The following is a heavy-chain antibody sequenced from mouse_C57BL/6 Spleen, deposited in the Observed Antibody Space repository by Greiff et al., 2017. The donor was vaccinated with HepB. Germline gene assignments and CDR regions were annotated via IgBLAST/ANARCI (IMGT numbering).Heavy chain of an antibody. V-gene: IGHV1-78*01. J-gene: IGHJ2*01. D-gene: IGHD1-1*01. CDR2: IYHRDGST. CDR3: AREGGNYYGSSYGY. CDR1: GYTFTDHT. Sequence: QVQLQQSDAELVKPGASVKISCKVSGYTFTDHTIHWMKQRPEQGLEWIGYIYHRDGSTKYNEKFKGKATLTAAKSSSTAYRQLNSLTSEDSAVYFCAREGGNYYGSSYGYWGQGTTRTVSS.